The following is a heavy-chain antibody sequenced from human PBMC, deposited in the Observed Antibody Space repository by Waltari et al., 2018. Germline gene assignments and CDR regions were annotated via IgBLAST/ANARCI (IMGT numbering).Heavy chain of an antibody. CDR3: ARHRNQGFGELFPYYYMDV. CDR1: GGSISSYY. CDR2: IYYSGST. J-gene: IGHJ6*03. D-gene: IGHD3-10*01. V-gene: IGHV4-59*08. Sequence: QVQLQESGPGLVKPSETLSLTCTVSGGSISSYYWSWIRQPPGKGLEWIGYIYYSGSTNNHPSLKGRVTISVDTSKNQFSLKLISVTAADTAVYYCARHRNQGFGELFPYYYMDVWGKGTTVTISS.